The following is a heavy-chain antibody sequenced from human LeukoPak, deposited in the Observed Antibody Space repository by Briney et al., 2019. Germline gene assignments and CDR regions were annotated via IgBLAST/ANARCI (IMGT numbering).Heavy chain of an antibody. CDR1: GGTFISYA. Sequence: SEKVSCKASGGTFISYAISWVRQAPGQGLEWMGGIIPIFGTANYAQKFQGRVTITADESMSTAHMELSSLRSEDTAVYYCARVHLDRGVDTAIGPYNWFDPWGQGTLVTVSS. V-gene: IGHV1-69*13. CDR2: IIPIFGTA. J-gene: IGHJ5*02. CDR3: ARVHLDRGVDTAIGPYNWFDP. D-gene: IGHD5-18*01.